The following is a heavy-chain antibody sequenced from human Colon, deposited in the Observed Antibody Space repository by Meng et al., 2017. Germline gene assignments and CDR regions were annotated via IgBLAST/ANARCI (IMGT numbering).Heavy chain of an antibody. CDR3: ARGWLAN. CDR2: SHGNTV. CDR1: GFTFSDSY. Sequence: GESLKISCAASGFTFSDSYMNWIRQAPGKGLEWVSYSHGNTVYYADSVKGRFTISRDNAKNSLCLQVNSLRAGDTAVYYCARGWLANWGQGTLVTVSS. V-gene: IGHV3-11*01. J-gene: IGHJ4*02. D-gene: IGHD6-19*01.